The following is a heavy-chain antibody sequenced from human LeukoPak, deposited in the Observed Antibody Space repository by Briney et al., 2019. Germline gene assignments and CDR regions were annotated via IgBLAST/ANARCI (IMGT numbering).Heavy chain of an antibody. CDR2: ISYDGSNK. J-gene: IGHJ4*02. D-gene: IGHD6-19*01. CDR1: GFTFSSYA. CDR3: ARNGAVAWYYFDY. Sequence: GRSLRLSCAASGFTFSSYATHWVRQAPGKGLEWVAVISYDGSNKYYADSVRGRFTISRDDPKNTLYLQMNSLRAEDTAVYYCARNGAVAWYYFDYWGQGTLVTVSS. V-gene: IGHV3-30*04.